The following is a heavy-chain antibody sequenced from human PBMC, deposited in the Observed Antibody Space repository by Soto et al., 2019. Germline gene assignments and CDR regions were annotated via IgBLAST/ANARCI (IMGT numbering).Heavy chain of an antibody. V-gene: IGHV1-18*04. CDR1: GYTFTSYG. D-gene: IGHD3-10*01. CDR3: ARDQVSILWFGELTPPGYYGMDV. Sequence: ASVKVSCKASGYTFTSYGISWVRQAPGQGLEWMGWISAYNGNTNYAQKLQGRVTMTTDTSTSTAYMELRSLRSDDTAVYYCARDQVSILWFGELTPPGYYGMDVWGQGTTVTVS. CDR2: ISAYNGNT. J-gene: IGHJ6*02.